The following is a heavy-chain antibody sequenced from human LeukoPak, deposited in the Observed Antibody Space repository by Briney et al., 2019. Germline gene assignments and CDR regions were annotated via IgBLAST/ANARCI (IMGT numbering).Heavy chain of an antibody. CDR2: IWYDGSNK. Sequence: PGGSLRLSCAASGITFSSYGMHWVRQAPGKGLEWVAVIWYDGSNKYYADSVKGRFTISRDNSKNTLYLQMNSLRAEDTAVYYCARDNYYGSGSSPTNWFDPWGQGTLVTVSS. D-gene: IGHD3-10*01. J-gene: IGHJ5*02. V-gene: IGHV3-33*01. CDR3: ARDNYYGSGSSPTNWFDP. CDR1: GITFSSYG.